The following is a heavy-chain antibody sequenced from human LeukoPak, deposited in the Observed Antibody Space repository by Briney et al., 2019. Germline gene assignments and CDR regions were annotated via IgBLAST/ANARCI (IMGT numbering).Heavy chain of an antibody. CDR2: VNSDGSGT. Sequence: GGSLRLSCAASGFTFSTYWMHWVRQAPGKGLVWVSRVNSDGSGTTYADSVKGRFTISRDNAKNTLYLQVNSLRAEDTAMYYCARVYSRGPFDSWGQGTLVTVSS. CDR3: ARVYSRGPFDS. D-gene: IGHD6-13*01. J-gene: IGHJ4*02. V-gene: IGHV3-74*01. CDR1: GFTFSTYW.